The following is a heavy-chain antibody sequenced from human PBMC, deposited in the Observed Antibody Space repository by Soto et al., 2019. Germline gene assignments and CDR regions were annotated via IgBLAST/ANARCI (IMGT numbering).Heavy chain of an antibody. CDR1: GGSISSYY. D-gene: IGHD3-16*01. V-gene: IGHV4-59*01. J-gene: IGHJ4*02. Sequence: SETLSLTCTVSGGSISSYYWSWIRQPPGKGLEWIGYIYYSGSTNYNPSLKSRVTISVDTSKNQFSLKLSSVTAADTAVYYCARDGGGVFDYWGQGTLVTVSS. CDR2: IYYSGST. CDR3: ARDGGGVFDY.